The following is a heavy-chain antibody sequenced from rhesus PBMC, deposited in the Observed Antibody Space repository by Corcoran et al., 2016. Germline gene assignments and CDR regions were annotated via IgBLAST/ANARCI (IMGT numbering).Heavy chain of an antibody. CDR3: ARLTLWYFDV. V-gene: IGHV4S9*01. CDR1: GGSISDYFY. CDR2: IYGNSAST. Sequence: QVQLQESGPGLVKPSETLSLTCAVSGGSISDYFYWNWIRQPPGKGLEWIGNIYGNSASTYYNPSLKSRVTISQDTSKNQFFLKLSSVTAADTAVYYCARLTLWYFDVWGPGTPITISS. J-gene: IGHJ2*01.